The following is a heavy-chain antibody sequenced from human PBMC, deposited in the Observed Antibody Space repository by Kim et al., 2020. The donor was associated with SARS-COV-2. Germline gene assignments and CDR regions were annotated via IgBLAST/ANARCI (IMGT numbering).Heavy chain of an antibody. D-gene: IGHD2-8*01. Sequence: ASVKVSCKTSGYTFTTYTIHWVRQAPGQRLEWIGWINPGNDDTKYSERFRGRVTITRDASASIVHMEVSSLRSEDTAVYFCTRVYETTPFYYGMDVWGQGTPVTVSS. CDR1: GYTFTTYT. J-gene: IGHJ6*02. CDR2: INPGNDDT. CDR3: TRVYETTPFYYGMDV. V-gene: IGHV1-3*01.